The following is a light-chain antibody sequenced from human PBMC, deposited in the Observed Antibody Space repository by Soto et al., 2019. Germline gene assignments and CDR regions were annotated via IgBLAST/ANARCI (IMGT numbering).Light chain of an antibody. V-gene: IGKV3-11*01. Sequence: EIVLTQSPATLYLSPGERATLSCRASQSVSSYLAWYQQKPGQAPRLLIYDASNRATGIPARFSGSGSGTAFTLTSSSLEPEDFAVYYCQQRRNWPTTFGQGTRLEIK. CDR2: DAS. CDR3: QQRRNWPTT. CDR1: QSVSSY. J-gene: IGKJ5*01.